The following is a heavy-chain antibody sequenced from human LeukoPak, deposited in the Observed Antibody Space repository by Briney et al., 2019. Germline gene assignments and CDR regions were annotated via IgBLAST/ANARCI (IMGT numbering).Heavy chain of an antibody. V-gene: IGHV4-61*02. CDR3: ARRGGYWDPFQY. CDR2: IYTSGST. D-gene: IGHD1-26*01. CDR1: SGSISSGSYY. J-gene: IGHJ4*02. Sequence: PSETLSLTCTVSSGSISSGSYYWSWIRQPPGKGLEWIGRIYTSGSTNYNPSLKSRVTISVDTSKNQFSLKLSSVTAADTAVYYCARRGGYWDPFQYWGQGTLVTVSS.